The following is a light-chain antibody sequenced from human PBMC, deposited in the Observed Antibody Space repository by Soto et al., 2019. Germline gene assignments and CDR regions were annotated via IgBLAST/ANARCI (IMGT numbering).Light chain of an antibody. Sequence: DVQMTQSPSTLSASVGDSVTITCRASQSVNNWLAWYQQKPGKAPRLLIFDSYKLESGVPSRFSGSGSGTEFILTISSLHADDFATYYCQQANSFPWTFGQGTKVDIK. CDR2: DSY. CDR1: QSVNNW. CDR3: QQANSFPWT. V-gene: IGKV1-5*01. J-gene: IGKJ1*01.